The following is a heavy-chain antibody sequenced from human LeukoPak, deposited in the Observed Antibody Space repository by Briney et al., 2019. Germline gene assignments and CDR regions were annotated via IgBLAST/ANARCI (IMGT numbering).Heavy chain of an antibody. V-gene: IGHV1-2*02. J-gene: IGHJ6*03. D-gene: IGHD4-23*01. CDR1: GYTFTGYY. Sequence: ASVKVSCKASGYTFTGYYMHWVRQAPGQGLEWMGWINPNSGGTNYAQKFQGRVTMTRDTSISTAYMELSRLRSDDTAVYYCARDMTTVVYYYYMDVWGKGTTVTVPS. CDR3: ARDMTTVVYYYYMDV. CDR2: INPNSGGT.